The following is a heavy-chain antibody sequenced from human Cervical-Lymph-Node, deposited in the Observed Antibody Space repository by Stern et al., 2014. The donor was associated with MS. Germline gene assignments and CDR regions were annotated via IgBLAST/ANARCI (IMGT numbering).Heavy chain of an antibody. D-gene: IGHD3-3*01. CDR1: GFTFSSYA. J-gene: IGHJ6*02. Sequence: AQLVESGGGVVQPGRSLRLSCAASGFTFSSYAMHWVRQAPGKGLEWVAAISSGGSNKYYADSVKGRFTISRDNSKNTLYLQMNSLRAEDTAVYYCARANYDFWSGYPDFHYYGMDVWGQGTTVTVSS. V-gene: IGHV3-30-3*01. CDR2: ISSGGSNK. CDR3: ARANYDFWSGYPDFHYYGMDV.